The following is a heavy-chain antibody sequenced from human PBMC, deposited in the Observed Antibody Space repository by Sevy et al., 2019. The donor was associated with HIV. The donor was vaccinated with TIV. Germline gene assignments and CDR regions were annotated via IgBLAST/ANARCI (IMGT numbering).Heavy chain of an antibody. J-gene: IGHJ3*02. CDR3: ARGLKAAAGGAFDI. CDR1: GYTFTGYY. D-gene: IGHD6-13*01. Sequence: ASVKVSCKASGYTFTGYYMHWVRQAPGQGLEWMGRINPNRGGTNYAQKFQGRVTMTRDTSISTAYMELSRLRSDDTAVYYCARGLKAAAGGAFDIWGQGTMVTVSS. CDR2: INPNRGGT. V-gene: IGHV1-2*06.